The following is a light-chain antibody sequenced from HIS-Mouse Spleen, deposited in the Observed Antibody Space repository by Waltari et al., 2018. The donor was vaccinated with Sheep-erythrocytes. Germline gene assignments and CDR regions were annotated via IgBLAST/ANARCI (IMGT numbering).Light chain of an antibody. J-gene: IGLJ3*02. CDR1: SSDVGGYNY. V-gene: IGLV2-8*01. CDR2: EVS. Sequence: QSALTQPPSASGSPGQSVTISCTGTSSDVGGYNYVSWYQQHPGKAPKRMIYEVSRRPSGVPDRFSGSESGNTAPLTVSGLQAEDEADYYCSSYAGSNNWVFGGGTKLTVL. CDR3: SSYAGSNNWV.